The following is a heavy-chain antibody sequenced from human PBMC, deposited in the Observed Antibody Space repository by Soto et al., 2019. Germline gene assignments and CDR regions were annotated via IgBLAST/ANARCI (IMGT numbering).Heavy chain of an antibody. D-gene: IGHD2-2*01. CDR3: ARDHVEPGSLYYYYYLDF. CDR2: INAGNGNT. V-gene: IGHV1-3*01. Sequence: GASVKVSCKASGYTFTSYAMHWVRQAPGQRLEWMGWINAGNGNTKYSQKFQGRVTITRDTSASTAYMELNSLRSEDTAVYYCARDHVEPGSLYYYYYLDFSGKGSSVIVSS. CDR1: GYTFTSYA. J-gene: IGHJ6*03.